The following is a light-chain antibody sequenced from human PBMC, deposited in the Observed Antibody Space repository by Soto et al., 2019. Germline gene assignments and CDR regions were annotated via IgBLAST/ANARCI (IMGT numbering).Light chain of an antibody. V-gene: IGKV3-15*01. CDR2: GAS. Sequence: EILMTQSPDTLSVSPGERATLSCRASQSVGSTLAWYQRRPGQSPRLLIYGASTRVAGVPVRFSGSGSGTEFTLTISSLQSEDFAVYYCQQYSDWPPTWTFGQGTKVDI. CDR3: QQYSDWPPTWT. J-gene: IGKJ1*01. CDR1: QSVGST.